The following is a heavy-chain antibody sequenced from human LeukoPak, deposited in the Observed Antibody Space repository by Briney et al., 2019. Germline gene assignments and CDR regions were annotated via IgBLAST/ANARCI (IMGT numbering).Heavy chain of an antibody. V-gene: IGHV3-7*03. CDR2: INHNGNVN. J-gene: IGHJ6*02. Sequence: GGSLRLSCAASGFTFSSYWMNWARQAPGKGLEWVASINHNGNVNYYVDSVKGRFTISRDNAKNSLYLQMSNLRAEDTAVYFCTRGGGLDVWGQGATVTVSS. D-gene: IGHD3-16*01. CDR1: GFTFSSYW. CDR3: TRGGGLDV.